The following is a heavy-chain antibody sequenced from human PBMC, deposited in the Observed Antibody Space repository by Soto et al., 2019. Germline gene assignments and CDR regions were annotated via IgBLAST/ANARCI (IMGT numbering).Heavy chain of an antibody. CDR1: GGSFSGYY. D-gene: IGHD1-26*01. J-gene: IGHJ6*02. Sequence: PSETLSLTCAVYGGSFSGYYWSWIRQPPGKGLEWIGEINHSGSTNYNPSLKSRVTISVDTSKNQFSLKLSSVTAADTAVYYCARDSGSYYAGYYYYYGMDVWGQGTTVTVSS. V-gene: IGHV4-34*01. CDR3: ARDSGSYYAGYYYYYGMDV. CDR2: INHSGST.